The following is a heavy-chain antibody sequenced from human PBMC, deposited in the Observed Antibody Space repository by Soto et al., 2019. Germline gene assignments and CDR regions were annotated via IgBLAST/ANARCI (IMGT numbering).Heavy chain of an antibody. CDR1: GFTFSSYS. CDR3: ARPEYSSSSYGMDV. Sequence: GGSLRLSCAASGFTFSSYSMNWVRQAPGKGLEWVSYISISSSTIYYADSVKGRFTISRDNAKNSLYLQMNSLRDEDTAVYYCARPEYSSSSYGMDVWGQGTTVTVSS. V-gene: IGHV3-48*02. J-gene: IGHJ6*02. D-gene: IGHD6-6*01. CDR2: ISISSSTI.